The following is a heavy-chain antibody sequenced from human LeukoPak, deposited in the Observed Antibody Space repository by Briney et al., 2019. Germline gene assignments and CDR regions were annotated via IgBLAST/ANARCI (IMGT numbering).Heavy chain of an antibody. J-gene: IGHJ2*01. CDR2: ISYDGSNK. Sequence: GGSLRLSCAASGFTFNNYAMHWVRQAPGKGLEWVAVISYDGSNKYYADSVKGRFTISRDNSENTLYLQMNSLRAEDTAVYYCATYGDSRRRDWYFDLWGRGTLVTVSS. CDR1: GFTFNNYA. D-gene: IGHD4-17*01. CDR3: ATYGDSRRRDWYFDL. V-gene: IGHV3-30-3*01.